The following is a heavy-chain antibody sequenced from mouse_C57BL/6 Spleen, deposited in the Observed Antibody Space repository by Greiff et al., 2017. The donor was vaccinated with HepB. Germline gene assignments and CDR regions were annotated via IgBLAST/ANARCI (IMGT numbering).Heavy chain of an antibody. CDR2: INPSNGGT. D-gene: IGHD2-3*01. Sequence: QVQLKQPGTELVKPGASVKLSCKASGYTFTSYWMHWVKQRPGQGLEWIGNINPSNGGTNYNEKFKSKATLTVDKSSSTAYMQLSSLTSEDSAVYYCARTFYDGYYAFFDYWGQGTTLTVSS. CDR3: ARTFYDGYYAFFDY. V-gene: IGHV1-53*01. CDR1: GYTFTSYW. J-gene: IGHJ2*01.